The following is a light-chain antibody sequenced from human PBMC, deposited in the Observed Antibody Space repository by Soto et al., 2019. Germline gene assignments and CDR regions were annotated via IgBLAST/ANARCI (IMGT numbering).Light chain of an antibody. J-gene: IGKJ2*01. CDR1: QSVSNN. CDR3: QQYNKWPPTFT. V-gene: IGKV3-15*01. Sequence: ITQSPATLSVSPGERATLSCRASQSVSNNLAWYQQKPGQAPRLLIYGASTRATGIPARFSGSGSGTEFTLAISSLQSEDFAVYYCQQYNKWPPTFTFGQGTKLEIK. CDR2: GAS.